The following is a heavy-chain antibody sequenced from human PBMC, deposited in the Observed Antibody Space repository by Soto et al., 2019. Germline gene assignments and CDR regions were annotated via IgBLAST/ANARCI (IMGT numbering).Heavy chain of an antibody. Sequence: QVQLVQSGAEVKKPGSSVKVSCKASGGTFSSYAISWVRQAPGQGLEWMGGIIPIFGTANYAQKFQGRVTITADESTSTAYMELSSLRSEDTAVYYCATSPSYSSGWASRLKGTSGKADYYYGMDVWGQGTTVTVSS. CDR2: IIPIFGTA. J-gene: IGHJ6*02. CDR3: ATSPSYSSGWASRLKGTSGKADYYYGMDV. CDR1: GGTFSSYA. V-gene: IGHV1-69*12. D-gene: IGHD6-19*01.